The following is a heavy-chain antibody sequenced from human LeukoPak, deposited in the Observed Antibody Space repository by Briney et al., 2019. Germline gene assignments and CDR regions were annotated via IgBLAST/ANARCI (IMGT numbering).Heavy chain of an antibody. J-gene: IGHJ4*02. D-gene: IGHD6-19*01. V-gene: IGHV3-15*01. CDR1: GFSFSHAW. Sequence: GGSLRLSCAASGFSFSHAWMTWVRQAPGKGLEWIGRTQSETDGRTTDYAAPVKGRFTISRDDSKNMLYLQMNSLKNEDTAVYYCTTSPQWLENWGQGTLVTVSP. CDR3: TTSPQWLEN. CDR2: TQSETDGRTT.